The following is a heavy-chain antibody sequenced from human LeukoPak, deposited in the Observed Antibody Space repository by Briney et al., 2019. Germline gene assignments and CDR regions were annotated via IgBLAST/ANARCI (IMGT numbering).Heavy chain of an antibody. CDR1: GRSFSGYY. CDR3: ARRAYYYGMDV. J-gene: IGHJ6*04. Sequence: SEPLSLTCAVYGRSFSGYYWSWTHQPPGKGLEWIGEINHSGSNNYNPSLKSRVTISVDTSNNQFSLKLSSVTAADTAVYYCARRAYYYGMDVWGKGTTVTVSS. V-gene: IGHV4-34*01. CDR2: INHSGSN.